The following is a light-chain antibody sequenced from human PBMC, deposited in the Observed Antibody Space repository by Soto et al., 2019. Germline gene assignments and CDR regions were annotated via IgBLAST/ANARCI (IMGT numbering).Light chain of an antibody. J-gene: IGKJ1*01. CDR1: PSLLHSNGSNY. CDR2: LGS. Sequence: IVMTQSPLSLPVISGEPASSSCRSSPSLLHSNGSNYLDWYLQKPGQSPQLLIYLGSNRDYGVPDRFSGSGSRTEFTLKSSRVEAEDVGVYYCMQGTHWPWTFGQWTKVDSK. V-gene: IGKV2-28*01. CDR3: MQGTHWPWT.